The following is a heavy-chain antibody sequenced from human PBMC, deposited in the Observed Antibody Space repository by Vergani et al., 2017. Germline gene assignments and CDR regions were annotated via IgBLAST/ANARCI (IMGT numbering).Heavy chain of an antibody. D-gene: IGHD6-6*01. Sequence: EVQLEESGGGLVLPGRSLRLSCVASGFTSAGYAMHWVRQAPGKGLEWVSGISWNSNSIGYADSVKGRFTISRDNAKNSLYLEMNSLRAEDTALYYCAKDLGTSSGGGWFDPWWQKSLVTVAS. J-gene: IGHJ5*02. CDR3: AKDLGTSSGGGWFDP. V-gene: IGHV3-9*02. CDR1: GFTSAGYA. CDR2: ISWNSNSI.